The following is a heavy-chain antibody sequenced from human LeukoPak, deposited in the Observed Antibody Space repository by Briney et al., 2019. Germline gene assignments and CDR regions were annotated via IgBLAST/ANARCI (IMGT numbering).Heavy chain of an antibody. V-gene: IGHV3-20*04. CDR1: GFTFDDYG. J-gene: IGHJ4*02. D-gene: IGHD6-19*01. CDR2: INWNGGST. CDR3: ARDGIPSRGYSSGWDY. Sequence: GGSLRLSCAASGFTFDDYGMSWVRQAPGKGLEWVSGINWNGGSTGYADSVKGRFTISRDNAKNSLCLQMNSLRAEDTALYYCARDGIPSRGYSSGWDYWGQGTLVTVSS.